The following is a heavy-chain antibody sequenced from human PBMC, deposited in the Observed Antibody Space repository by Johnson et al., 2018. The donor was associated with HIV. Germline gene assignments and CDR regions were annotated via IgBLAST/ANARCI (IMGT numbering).Heavy chain of an antibody. J-gene: IGHJ3*02. CDR3: AYSSSPLSGDAFDI. CDR2: IKQDGSEK. V-gene: IGHV3-7*01. D-gene: IGHD6-6*01. CDR1: RFTFSSYG. Sequence: MQLVESGGGVVQPGRSLRLSCVASRFTFSSYGMHWVRQAPGKGLEWVANIKQDGSEKYYVDSVKGRFTISRDNAKNSLYLQMNSLRAEDTAVYYCAYSSSPLSGDAFDIWGQGTMVTVSS.